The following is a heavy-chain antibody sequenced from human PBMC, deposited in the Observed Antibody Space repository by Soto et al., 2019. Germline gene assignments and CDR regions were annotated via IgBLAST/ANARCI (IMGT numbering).Heavy chain of an antibody. Sequence: QVQLVQSGAEVKKPGASVTLSCTASGYTFTNYVIHWVRQAPGQRLEWVGWVNAGNGNTQYSQSFQGKVTITRDTYASTAYMGLSSLTSEDTAVYYCARGGSTGWLGGYYYHGMDGWGQGTTVTVSS. CDR3: ARGGSTGWLGGYYYHGMDG. V-gene: IGHV1-3*01. CDR2: VNAGNGNT. CDR1: GYTFTNYV. J-gene: IGHJ6*02. D-gene: IGHD2-2*01.